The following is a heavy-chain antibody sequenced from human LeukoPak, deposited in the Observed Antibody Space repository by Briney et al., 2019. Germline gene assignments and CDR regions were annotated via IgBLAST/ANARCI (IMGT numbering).Heavy chain of an antibody. Sequence: GPSVKLSCKASGRTFSSYTISWVRQAPGQGLEWMGRIIPILGLANYAEKFQGRVTIPTDKSASTAYMDLSRLRSEDTRVYYCANDVQGGDNLYFDYWGQGTLVTVSS. D-gene: IGHD2-21*02. J-gene: IGHJ4*02. CDR2: IIPILGLA. CDR1: GRTFSSYT. CDR3: ANDVQGGDNLYFDY. V-gene: IGHV1-69*02.